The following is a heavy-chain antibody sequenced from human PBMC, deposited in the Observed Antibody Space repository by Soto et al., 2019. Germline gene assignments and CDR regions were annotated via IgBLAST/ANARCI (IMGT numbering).Heavy chain of an antibody. D-gene: IGHD3-10*01. CDR3: ARSAIVGVLYGSGSYGYYGMDV. J-gene: IGHJ6*02. CDR1: GGTFSSYA. CDR2: IIPIFGTA. V-gene: IGHV1-69*13. Sequence: SVKVSCKASGGTFSSYAISWVRQAPGQGLERMGGIIPIFGTANYAQKFQGRVTITADESTSTAYMELSSLRSEDTAVYYCARSAIVGVLYGSGSYGYYGMDVWGQGTTVTVSS.